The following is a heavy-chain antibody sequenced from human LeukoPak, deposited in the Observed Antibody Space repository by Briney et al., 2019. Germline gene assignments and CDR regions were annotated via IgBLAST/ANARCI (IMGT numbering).Heavy chain of an antibody. J-gene: IGHJ4*02. CDR3: ARRPGYSYGYLLFDY. D-gene: IGHD5-18*01. CDR1: GGSISSSSYY. CDR2: IYYSGST. V-gene: IGHV4-39*01. Sequence: SETLSLTCTVSGGSISSSSYYWGWIRQPPGKGLEWIGSIYYSGSTYYNPSLKSRVTISVDTSKNQFSLKLSSVTAADTAVYYCARRPGYSYGYLLFDYWGQGTLVTVSS.